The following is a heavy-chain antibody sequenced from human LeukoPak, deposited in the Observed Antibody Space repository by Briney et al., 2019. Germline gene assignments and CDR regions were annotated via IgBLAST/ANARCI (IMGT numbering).Heavy chain of an antibody. CDR2: ISAYNGNT. Sequence: ASVKVSCKASGYTFTSYGISWVRQAPGQGLEWMGWISAYNGNTNYAQKLQGRVTMTTDTSTSTAYMELRSLRSEDTAVYYCARDIHCSSTSCYDDFDYWGQGTLVTVSS. CDR3: ARDIHCSSTSCYDDFDY. J-gene: IGHJ4*02. V-gene: IGHV1-18*01. CDR1: GYTFTSYG. D-gene: IGHD2-2*01.